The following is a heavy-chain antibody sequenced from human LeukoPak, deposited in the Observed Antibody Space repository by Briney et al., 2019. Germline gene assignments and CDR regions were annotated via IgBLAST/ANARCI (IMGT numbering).Heavy chain of an antibody. J-gene: IGHJ4*02. V-gene: IGHV3-23*01. CDR1: GFTFSSSA. D-gene: IGHD6-19*01. CDR2: ISASGGST. Sequence: GGSLRLSCAAYGFTFSSSAMSWVRQVPGKGLEWVSGISASGGSTNYADSVRGRFTISRDNSKNTLYVQMNSLRAEDTAVYYCARKSGSGWPRYFDYWGQGTLVTVSS. CDR3: ARKSGSGWPRYFDY.